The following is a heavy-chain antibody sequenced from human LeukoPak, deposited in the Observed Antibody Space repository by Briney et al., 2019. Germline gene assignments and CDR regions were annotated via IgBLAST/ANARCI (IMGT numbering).Heavy chain of an antibody. J-gene: IGHJ4*02. D-gene: IGHD1-26*01. V-gene: IGHV4-59*01. CDR3: ASGGSYWRIDY. Sequence: SETLSLTCTVSGGSISSYYWSWIRQPPGKGLEWIGYIYYSGSTNYNPSLKSRVTISVDTSKNQFSLKLSSVTAADTAVYYCASGGSYWRIDYWGQGTLVTVSS. CDR2: IYYSGST. CDR1: GGSISSYY.